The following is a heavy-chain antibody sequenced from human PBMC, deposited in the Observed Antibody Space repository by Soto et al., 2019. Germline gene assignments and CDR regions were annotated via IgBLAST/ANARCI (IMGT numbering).Heavy chain of an antibody. V-gene: IGHV6-1*01. D-gene: IGHD1-7*01. CDR3: ARDTGTTFPFDP. CDR2: TFYRSRWYN. Sequence: SPTLSLTCAISGDSVSGNSVAWNWIRQSPSRGLEWLGRTFYRSRWYNDYAVSVKSRITINPDTSKNQFSLQLNSVTPEDTAVYYCARDTGTTFPFDPWGQGTLVTVSS. CDR1: GDSVSGNSVA. J-gene: IGHJ5*02.